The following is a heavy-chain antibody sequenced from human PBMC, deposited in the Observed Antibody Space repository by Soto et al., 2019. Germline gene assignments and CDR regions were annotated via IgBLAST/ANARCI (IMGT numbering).Heavy chain of an antibody. CDR2: VSGSRSAI. D-gene: IGHD2-8*02. V-gene: IGHV3-21*01. CDR1: GFTFSTYS. J-gene: IGHJ3*01. Sequence: EVQLVESGGGLVKPGGSLRLSCAASGFTFSTYSMHWVRQAPGKGLEWVSSVSGSRSAIYYVDSVKGRFPSSRDNAKNSLHLQMNSPRAEDSAVYYCAVLAWAYDAFTVRGQGTLVTVSS. CDR3: AVLAWAYDAFTV.